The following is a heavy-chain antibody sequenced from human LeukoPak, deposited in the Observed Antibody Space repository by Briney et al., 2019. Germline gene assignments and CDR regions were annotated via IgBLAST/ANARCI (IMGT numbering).Heavy chain of an antibody. D-gene: IGHD5-24*01. J-gene: IGHJ4*02. CDR3: AHRRDGYNSLDY. V-gene: IGHV2-5*02. Sequence: SGPTLVNPTQTLTLTCTFSGFSLSASGVAVGWIRQPPGKALEWLGLIYWDDDKRYSPSLKSALTITKDTSKNQVVLTMTNMDPVDTATYYCAHRRDGYNSLDYWGQGTLVTVSS. CDR1: GFSLSASGVA. CDR2: IYWDDDK.